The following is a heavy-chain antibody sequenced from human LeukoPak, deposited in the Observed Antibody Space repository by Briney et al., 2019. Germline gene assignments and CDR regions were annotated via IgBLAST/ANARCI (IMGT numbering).Heavy chain of an antibody. D-gene: IGHD3-3*01. CDR2: ISAYNGNT. V-gene: IGHV1-18*01. CDR3: ARDEFTIFGVVIIPHYYYGMDV. J-gene: IGHJ6*02. CDR1: GYTFTSYG. Sequence: APVKVSCKASGYTFTSYGISWVRQAPGQGLEWMGWISAYNGNTNYAQKLQGRVTMTTDTSTSTAYMELRSLRSDDTAVYYCARDEFTIFGVVIIPHYYYGMDVWGQGTTVTVSS.